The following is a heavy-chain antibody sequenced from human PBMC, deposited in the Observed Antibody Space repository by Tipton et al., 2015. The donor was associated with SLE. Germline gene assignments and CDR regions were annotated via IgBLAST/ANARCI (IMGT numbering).Heavy chain of an antibody. D-gene: IGHD3-10*01. V-gene: IGHV3-49*04. J-gene: IGHJ3*02. CDR1: GFTFDDYA. CDR3: TRDLLGGGAEPFDI. CDR2: IRSNTYSGTT. Sequence: SLRLSCAASGFTFDDYAMNWVRPAPGKGLEWVGFIRSNTYSGTTKYAASVKGRFNISRGDSIAIAYLQINSLKTGDTAVYYCTRDLLGGGAEPFDIWGQGTMVTVSS.